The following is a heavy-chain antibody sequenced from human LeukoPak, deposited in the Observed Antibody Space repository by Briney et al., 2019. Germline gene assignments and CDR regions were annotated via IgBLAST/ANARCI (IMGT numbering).Heavy chain of an antibody. CDR2: IIPIFGTA. Sequence: ASVKVSCKASGYTFTSYGISWVRQAPGQGREWMGGIIPIFGTANYAQKFQGRVTITADESTSTAYMELSSLRSEDTAVYYCARGDENRNYYYYYMDVWGKGTTVTVSS. CDR3: ARGDENRNYYYYYMDV. D-gene: IGHD3-16*02. J-gene: IGHJ6*03. V-gene: IGHV1-69*13. CDR1: GYTFTSYG.